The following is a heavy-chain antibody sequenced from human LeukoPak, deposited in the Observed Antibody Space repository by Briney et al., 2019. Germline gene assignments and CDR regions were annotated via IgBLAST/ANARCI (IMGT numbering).Heavy chain of an antibody. D-gene: IGHD2-15*01. Sequence: GASVKVSCKASGYTFTGYYMHWVRQAPGQGLEWMGWINPNSGGTKYAQKFQGRVTMTSDASISTAYMELSSLRSDDTAVYYCASRPDQHLLYYFDYWGQGALVTVSS. CDR3: ASRPDQHLLYYFDY. V-gene: IGHV1-2*02. J-gene: IGHJ4*02. CDR2: INPNSGGT. CDR1: GYTFTGYY.